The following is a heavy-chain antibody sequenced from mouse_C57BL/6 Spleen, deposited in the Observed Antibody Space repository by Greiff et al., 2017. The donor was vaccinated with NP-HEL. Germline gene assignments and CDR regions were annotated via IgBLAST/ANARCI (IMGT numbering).Heavy chain of an antibody. CDR3: ARGGNYDD. J-gene: IGHJ2*01. CDR1: GFTFSDYG. V-gene: IGHV5-17*01. CDR2: ISSGSITL. Sequence: EVQLVESGGGLVKPGGSLKLSCAASGFTFSDYGMHWVRQAPEKGLEWVAYISSGSITLYYADTVTGGFTLSRHNAKNTLFLQMTSLRSEDTGMYYCARGGNYDDWGQGTTLTVSS. D-gene: IGHD2-1*01.